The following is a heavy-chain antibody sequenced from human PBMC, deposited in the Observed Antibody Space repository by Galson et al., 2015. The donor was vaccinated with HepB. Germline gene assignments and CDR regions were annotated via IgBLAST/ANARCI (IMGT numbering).Heavy chain of an antibody. Sequence: SLRLSCAASGFTFGDYAMSWFRQAPGKGLEWVGFIRSKAYGGTTEYAASVKGRFTISRDDSKSIAYLQMNSLKTEDTAVYYCTRGSRGVTSTYFDYWGQGTLVTVSS. CDR1: GFTFGDYA. V-gene: IGHV3-49*03. J-gene: IGHJ4*02. D-gene: IGHD3-10*01. CDR2: IRSKAYGGTT. CDR3: TRGSRGVTSTYFDY.